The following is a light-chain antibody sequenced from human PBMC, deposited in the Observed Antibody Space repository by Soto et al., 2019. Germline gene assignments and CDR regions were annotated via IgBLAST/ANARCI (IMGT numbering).Light chain of an antibody. Sequence: ILLIQSPSSLSASVGDRVTITCRASQGIDTSLAWYQQKPGKAPKLLIYAASNFQSGVPSRFSGSGSRTHFTLTISSLQPEDFATYYCQQLHGYPITFGQGTRLEIK. CDR1: QGIDTS. CDR3: QQLHGYPIT. CDR2: AAS. V-gene: IGKV1-9*01. J-gene: IGKJ5*01.